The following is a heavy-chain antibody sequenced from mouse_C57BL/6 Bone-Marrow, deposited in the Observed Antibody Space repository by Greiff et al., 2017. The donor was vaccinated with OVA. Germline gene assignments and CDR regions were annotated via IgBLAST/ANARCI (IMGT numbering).Heavy chain of an antibody. CDR3: AREGFYGNYVLAWFAY. V-gene: IGHV1-81*01. J-gene: IGHJ3*01. CDR2: IYHRSGNT. D-gene: IGHD2-1*01. Sequence: VQLQQSGAELARPGASVKLSCKASGYTFTSYGISWVKQRTGQGLEWIGEIYHRSGNTYYNEKFKGKATLTADKSSSTADMELRSLKSEDSAVYFCAREGFYGNYVLAWFAYWGQGTLVTVSA. CDR1: GYTFTSYG.